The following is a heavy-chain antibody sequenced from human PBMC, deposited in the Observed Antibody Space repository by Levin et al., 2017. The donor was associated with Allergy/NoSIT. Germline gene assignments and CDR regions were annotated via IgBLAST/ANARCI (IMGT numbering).Heavy chain of an antibody. CDR1: GFTFSSYS. J-gene: IGHJ3*02. CDR3: ARDAIVRRPLVAFDI. CDR2: IKADGSEK. Sequence: GGSLRLSCAASGFTFSSYSMNWVRQAPGKGLECVAQIKADGSEKNYVDSVKGRFTISRDNAKNSLHLQMDSLRAEDTAVSYCARDAIVRRPLVAFDIWGQGTTVTVSS. V-gene: IGHV3-7*01. D-gene: IGHD2/OR15-2a*01.